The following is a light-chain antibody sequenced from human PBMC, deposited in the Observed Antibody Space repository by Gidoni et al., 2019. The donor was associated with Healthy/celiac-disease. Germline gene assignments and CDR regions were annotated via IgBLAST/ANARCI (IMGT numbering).Light chain of an antibody. CDR2: GAS. V-gene: IGKV3-20*01. CDR3: QQYGSASGT. Sequence: TVLTQSPGTLSLSQGERATLSCRASQCVSSSYLAWYQQTPGQAPRLLIYGASSRAAGIPDRISGSGSEKDFTITISRLEPEDCAVYYYQQYGSASGTFGQGTKVEIK. CDR1: QCVSSSY. J-gene: IGKJ1*01.